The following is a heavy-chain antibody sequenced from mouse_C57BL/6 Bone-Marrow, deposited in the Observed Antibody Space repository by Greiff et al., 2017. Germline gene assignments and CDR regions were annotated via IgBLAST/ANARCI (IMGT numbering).Heavy chain of an antibody. Sequence: EVKLVESGGGLVKPGGSLKLSCAASGYTFSSYTMSWVRQTPEQRLEWVATISGGGGNTYYPDSVKGRFTISRDNAKNTLYLQMSSLRAVDTALYYCQGYGFAYWGRGTLVTVSA. CDR2: ISGGGGNT. D-gene: IGHD1-1*01. J-gene: IGHJ3*01. CDR1: GYTFSSYT. CDR3: QGYGFAY. V-gene: IGHV5-9*01.